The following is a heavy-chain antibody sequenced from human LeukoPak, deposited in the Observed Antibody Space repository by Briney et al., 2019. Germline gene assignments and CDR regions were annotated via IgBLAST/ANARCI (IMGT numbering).Heavy chain of an antibody. CDR1: GFTFSSYS. CDR3: ARDREETTETTNALDY. Sequence: GGSLRLSCAASGFTFSSYSMNWVRQGPGKGLEWVSSISSTSSYIYYADSVKGRFTISRDNAKNSLYLQMNSLRAEDTAVYYCARDREETTETTNALDYWGQGTLVTVSS. J-gene: IGHJ4*02. V-gene: IGHV3-21*01. D-gene: IGHD4-17*01. CDR2: ISSTSSYI.